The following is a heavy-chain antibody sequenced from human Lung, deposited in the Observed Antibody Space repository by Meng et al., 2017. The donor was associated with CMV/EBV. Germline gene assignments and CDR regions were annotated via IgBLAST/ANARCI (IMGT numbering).Heavy chain of an antibody. CDR3: ARARVFYAMDV. V-gene: IGHV3-21*01. J-gene: IGHJ6*02. Sequence: ETLSLTCAASGFTFSTYTINWVRQAPGKGLEWVSCISSSSSYIYYADSVKGRFTISRDNAKNSVYLQMDSLRADDTAVYYCARARVFYAMDVWGQGTTVTVSS. CDR1: GFTFSTYT. CDR2: ISSSSSYI.